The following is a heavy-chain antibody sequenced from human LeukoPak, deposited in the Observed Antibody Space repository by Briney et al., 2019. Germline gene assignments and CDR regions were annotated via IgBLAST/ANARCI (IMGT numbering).Heavy chain of an antibody. CDR1: GGSISSSSYY. J-gene: IGHJ3*02. CDR3: ARQRGTMNGAFDI. CDR2: IYYSGST. D-gene: IGHD3-22*01. V-gene: IGHV4-39*01. Sequence: PSETLSLTCTVSGGSISSSSYYWGWIRQPPGKGLEWIGSIYYSGSTYYNPSLKSRVTISVDTSKNQFSLKLSSVTAADTVVYYCARQRGTMNGAFDIWGQGTMVTVSS.